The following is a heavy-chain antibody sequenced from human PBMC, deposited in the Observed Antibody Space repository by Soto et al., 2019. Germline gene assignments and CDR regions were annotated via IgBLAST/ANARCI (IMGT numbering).Heavy chain of an antibody. Sequence: SVKVSCKAAGGTFSSYAISWVRQAPGQGLEWMGGIIPIFGIANYAQKFQGRVTITADKSTSTAYIELSRMRSEATAVYYCAREAGDGYNLSFGYWG. J-gene: IGHJ4*01. CDR3: AREAGDGYNLSFGY. CDR1: GGTFSSYA. CDR2: IIPIFGIA. D-gene: IGHD5-12*01. V-gene: IGHV1-69*10.